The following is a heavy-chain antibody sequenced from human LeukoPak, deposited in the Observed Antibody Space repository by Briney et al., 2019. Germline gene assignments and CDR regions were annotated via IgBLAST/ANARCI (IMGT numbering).Heavy chain of an antibody. Sequence: GGSLRLPCAASGFTFSSYAMSWVRQAPGKGLEWVSAISGSGGSTYYADSVKGRFTISRDNSKNTLYLQMNSLRAEDTAVYYCAKVVGYYYYYGMDVWGQGTTVTVSS. CDR1: GFTFSSYA. CDR3: AKVVGYYYYYGMDV. J-gene: IGHJ6*02. CDR2: ISGSGGST. V-gene: IGHV3-23*01. D-gene: IGHD2-2*01.